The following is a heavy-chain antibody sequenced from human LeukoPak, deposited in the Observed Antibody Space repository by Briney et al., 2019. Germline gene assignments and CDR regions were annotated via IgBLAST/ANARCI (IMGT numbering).Heavy chain of an antibody. D-gene: IGHD6-19*01. CDR2: ISGSGGST. CDR3: AKDKSSGRYSIGY. Sequence: GGSLRLSCAASGFTFSSYAMSWVRQAPGKGLEWVSGISGSGGSTYYADSVKGRFTISRDNSKNTLYLQMNSLRAEDTAVYYCAKDKSSGRYSIGYWGQGTLVTVSS. J-gene: IGHJ4*02. CDR1: GFTFSSYA. V-gene: IGHV3-23*01.